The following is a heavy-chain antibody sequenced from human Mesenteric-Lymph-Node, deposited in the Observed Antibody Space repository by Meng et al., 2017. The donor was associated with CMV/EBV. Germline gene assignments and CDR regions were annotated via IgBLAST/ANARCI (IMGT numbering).Heavy chain of an antibody. CDR3: TKDASSSGYDVEVSYFDY. V-gene: IGHV3-43D*03. CDR2: ISWDGTST. CDR1: GFTFDDYA. J-gene: IGHJ4*02. Sequence: GESLKISCAASGFTFDDYAMHWVRQPPGKGLEWISFISWDGTSTYYADSVRGRFTISRDNSKNSLYLQMNSLRAEDTALYYCTKDASSSGYDVEVSYFDYWRQGTLVTVSS. D-gene: IGHD5-12*01.